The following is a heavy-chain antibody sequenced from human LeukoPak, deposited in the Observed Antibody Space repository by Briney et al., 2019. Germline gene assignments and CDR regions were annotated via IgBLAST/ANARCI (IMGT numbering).Heavy chain of an antibody. Sequence: ASVKVSCKASGYTFTSYYMHWVRQAPGQGLEWMGIINPSGGSTSYAQKFQGRVTMTRDTSTSTVYMELSSLRAEDRAGYYCARSKGSSWPYYYHYYMGVWGKGTTVTVSS. D-gene: IGHD6-13*01. V-gene: IGHV1-46*01. CDR2: INPSGGST. CDR3: ARSKGSSWPYYYHYYMGV. J-gene: IGHJ6*03. CDR1: GYTFTSYY.